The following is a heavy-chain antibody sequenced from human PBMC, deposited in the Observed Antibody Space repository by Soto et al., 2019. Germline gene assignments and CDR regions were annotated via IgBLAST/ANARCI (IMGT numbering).Heavy chain of an antibody. Sequence: GGSLRLSCAASGFTFSNAWMNWVRQAPGMGLEWVGRIKSKTDGGTTDYAAPVKGRFTISRDDSKNTLYLQMNSLKTEDTAVYYCTTKASDILTGLYYYGMDVWGQGTTVTVSS. V-gene: IGHV3-15*07. CDR1: GFTFSNAW. D-gene: IGHD3-9*01. CDR2: IKSKTDGGTT. J-gene: IGHJ6*02. CDR3: TTKASDILTGLYYYGMDV.